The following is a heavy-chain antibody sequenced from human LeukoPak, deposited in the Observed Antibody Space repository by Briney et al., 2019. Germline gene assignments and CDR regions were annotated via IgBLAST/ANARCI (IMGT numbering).Heavy chain of an antibody. CDR2: INHSGST. D-gene: IGHD2-2*01. CDR3: ATTSGYQLLYYFDY. Sequence: SETLSLTCTVSGGSISSYYWSWIRQPPGKGLEWIGEINHSGSTNYNPSLKSRVTISVDTSKNQFSLKLSSVTAADTAVYYCATTSGYQLLYYFDYWGQGTLVTVSS. CDR1: GGSISSYY. V-gene: IGHV4-34*01. J-gene: IGHJ4*02.